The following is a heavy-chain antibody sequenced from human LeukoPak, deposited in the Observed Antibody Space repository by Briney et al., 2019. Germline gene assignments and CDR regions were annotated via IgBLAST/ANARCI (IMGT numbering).Heavy chain of an antibody. J-gene: IGHJ4*02. D-gene: IGHD3-22*01. Sequence: SVKVSCKASGGTFSSYAISWVRQAPGQGLEWMGRIIPIFGTANYAQKFQGRVTITTGESTSTAYMELSSLRSEDTAVYYCARAPYYYDSSGYPPDYWGQGTLVTVSS. CDR2: IIPIFGTA. CDR1: GGTFSSYA. V-gene: IGHV1-69*05. CDR3: ARAPYYYDSSGYPPDY.